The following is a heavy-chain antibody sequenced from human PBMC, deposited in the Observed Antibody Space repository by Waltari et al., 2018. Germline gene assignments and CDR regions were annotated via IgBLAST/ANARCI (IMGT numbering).Heavy chain of an antibody. D-gene: IGHD2-15*01. CDR2: INTNTGKP. CDR3: ARGDIVIVPAADNWFDP. CDR1: GYTFLNYG. V-gene: IGHV7-4-1*02. J-gene: IGHJ5*02. Sequence: QVQLVQSGSEMKKPGASVKVSCKASGYTFLNYGVTWGRQAPGQGLEWMGWINTNTGKPTYAQGFTGRFVFSSDTSVNTAYLQISNLKTEDTAVYYCARGDIVIVPAADNWFDPWGQGTLVTVSS.